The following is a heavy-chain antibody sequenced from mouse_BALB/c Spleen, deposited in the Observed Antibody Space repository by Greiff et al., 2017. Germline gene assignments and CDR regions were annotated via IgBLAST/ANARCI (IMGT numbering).Heavy chain of an antibody. CDR2: ISYDGSN. V-gene: IGHV3-6*02. J-gene: IGHJ3*01. Sequence: EVQLQESGPGLVKPSQSLSLTCSVTGYSITSGYYWNWIRQFPGNKLEWMGYISYDGSNNYNPSLKNRISITRDTSKNQFFLKLNSVTTEDTATYYCARDAGFITTFADWGQGTLVTVSA. D-gene: IGHD1-2*01. CDR3: ARDAGFITTFAD. CDR1: GYSITSGYY.